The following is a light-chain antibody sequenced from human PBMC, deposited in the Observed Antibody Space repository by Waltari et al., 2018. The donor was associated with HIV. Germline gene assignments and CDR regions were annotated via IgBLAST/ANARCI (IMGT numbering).Light chain of an antibody. J-gene: IGLJ3*02. Sequence: QSVLTQPPSASGAPGQRVTISCSGSSANIGNTVYWYQQLPGTAPKVLIYRDNQRPSGVPDRFSGSRSGTSAVLDVSALRSEDEANYICAAWDDILSGWVFGGGTKLTVL. CDR3: AAWDDILSGWV. CDR2: RDN. V-gene: IGLV1-47*01. CDR1: SANIGNT.